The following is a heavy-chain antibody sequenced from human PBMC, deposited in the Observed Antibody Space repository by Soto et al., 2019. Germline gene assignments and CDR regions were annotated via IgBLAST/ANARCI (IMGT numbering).Heavy chain of an antibody. CDR1: GYTFTGYY. Sequence: ASVKVSCKASGYTFTGYYMHWVRQAPGQGLEWMGWINPNSGGTNYAQKFQGWVTMTRDTSISTAYMELSRLRSDDTAVYYCARDRSPYYYDCSGYYDYWGQGTLVTVSS. CDR2: INPNSGGT. CDR3: ARDRSPYYYDCSGYYDY. D-gene: IGHD3-22*01. V-gene: IGHV1-2*04. J-gene: IGHJ4*02.